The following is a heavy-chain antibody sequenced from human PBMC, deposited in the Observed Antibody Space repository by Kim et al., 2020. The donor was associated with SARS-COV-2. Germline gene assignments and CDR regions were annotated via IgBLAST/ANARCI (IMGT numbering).Heavy chain of an antibody. V-gene: IGHV4-39*01. Sequence: YDPSLKGRVTISVDTSKNQFSLKLSAVTAADTAVYYCASRGLLWFGELDYWGQGTLVTVSS. CDR3: ASRGLLWFGELDY. D-gene: IGHD3-10*01. J-gene: IGHJ4*02.